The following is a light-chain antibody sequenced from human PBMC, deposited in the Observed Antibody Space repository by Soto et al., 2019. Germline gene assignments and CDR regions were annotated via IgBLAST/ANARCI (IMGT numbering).Light chain of an antibody. V-gene: IGKV3-15*01. J-gene: IGKJ5*01. CDR1: QLVSSN. CDR3: QQYYDWPIT. Sequence: EILLTQSPGPLSFSPGERATLSCRASQLVSSNFLAWYQQKPGQAPRLLIYGASTRATGIPARFSGSGSGTEFTLTISSLQSEDFAVYYCQQYYDWPITFGQGTRLEI. CDR2: GAS.